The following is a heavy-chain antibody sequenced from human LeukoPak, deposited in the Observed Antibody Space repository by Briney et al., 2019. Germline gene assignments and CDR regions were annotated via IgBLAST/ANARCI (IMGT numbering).Heavy chain of an antibody. D-gene: IGHD3-9*01. V-gene: IGHV1-18*01. CDR1: GYTFTSYG. CDR3: TRDLVHDILTGYYRD. CDR2: ISAYNGNT. J-gene: IGHJ4*02. Sequence: ASVKVSCKASGYTFTSYGISWVRQAPRQGLEWMGWISAYNGNTNYAQKLQGRVTMTTDTSTSTAYMELRSLRSDDTAVYYCTRDLVHDILTGYYRDWGQGTLVTVSS.